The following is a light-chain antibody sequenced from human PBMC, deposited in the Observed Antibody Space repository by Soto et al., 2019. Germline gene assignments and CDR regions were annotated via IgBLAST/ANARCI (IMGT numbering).Light chain of an antibody. CDR3: QQSYSTPVT. CDR2: AAS. V-gene: IGKV1-8*01. CDR1: QGISSY. J-gene: IGKJ1*01. Sequence: AVRVSQYQYSFSASTGDRVTITCRASQGISSYLAWYQQKPGKAPKLLIYAASTLQSGVPSRFSGSGSGTDFTLTISSLQPEDFATYDCQQSYSTPVTFGQGTKVDI.